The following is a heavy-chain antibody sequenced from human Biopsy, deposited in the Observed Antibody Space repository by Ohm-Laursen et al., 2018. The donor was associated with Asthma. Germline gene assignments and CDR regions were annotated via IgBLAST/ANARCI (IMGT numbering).Heavy chain of an antibody. D-gene: IGHD2-2*01. CDR3: ATLSWYASQY. CDR2: IKPDGSQT. Sequence: GSLRLSCAASGFTFSGSWMIWVRQAPGEGLQWLAFIKPDGSQTYYADSVEGRFSISRDNSKNSRYLQMSSLRGEDTAIYYCATLSWYASQYWGQGTLVTVSS. V-gene: IGHV3-7*01. CDR1: GFTFSGSW. J-gene: IGHJ4*02.